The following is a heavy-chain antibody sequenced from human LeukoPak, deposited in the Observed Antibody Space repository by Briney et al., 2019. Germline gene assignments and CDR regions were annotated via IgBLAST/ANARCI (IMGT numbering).Heavy chain of an antibody. V-gene: IGHV4-4*07. CDR3: ARGRVSSSTWYSTYYYYFYMDV. J-gene: IGHJ6*03. Sequence: SETLSLTRTVSGGSISSYYWRWIRQPAGKGLEWIGHMYTSGSTNYNPSLKSRVTMSIDTSQNHFSLKLSSATAADTAVYFCARGRVSSSTWYSTYYYYFYMDVWGKGTTVTVSS. D-gene: IGHD6-13*01. CDR1: GGSISSYY. CDR2: MYTSGST.